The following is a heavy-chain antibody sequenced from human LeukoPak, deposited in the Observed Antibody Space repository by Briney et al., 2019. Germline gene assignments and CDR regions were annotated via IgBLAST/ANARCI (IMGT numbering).Heavy chain of an antibody. CDR2: ISYDGSTK. CDR1: GFTFSSNY. V-gene: IGHV3-30*03. D-gene: IGHD3-3*01. Sequence: PGGSLRLSCAASGFTFSSNYMSWVRQAPGKGLEWVALISYDGSTKYSTDSVKGRFTISRDNSKNTLYLQMNSLRPEDTAVYYCAGHFGAWHYFDYWGQGTLVTVSS. CDR3: AGHFGAWHYFDY. J-gene: IGHJ4*02.